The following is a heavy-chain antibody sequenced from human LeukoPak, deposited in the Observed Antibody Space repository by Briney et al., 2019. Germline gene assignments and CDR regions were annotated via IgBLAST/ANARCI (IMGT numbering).Heavy chain of an antibody. CDR1: GFTFSIYA. CDR2: ISGSGGST. J-gene: IGHJ4*02. D-gene: IGHD1-26*01. CDR3: ARAEAGATMGVIDY. Sequence: GGSLRLSCAASGFTFSIYAMSWVRQAPGKGLEWVSAISGSGGSTYYADSVKGRFTISRDNAKNSLYLQMNSLRAKDTAVYYCARAEAGATMGVIDYWGQGTLVTVSS. V-gene: IGHV3-23*01.